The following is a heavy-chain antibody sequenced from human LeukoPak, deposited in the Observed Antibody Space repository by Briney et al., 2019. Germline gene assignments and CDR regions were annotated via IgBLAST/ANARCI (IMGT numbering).Heavy chain of an antibody. Sequence: ASVKVSCKASGYTFTSYDINWVRQATGQGLGWMGWMNPNSGNTGYAQKFQGRVTITRNTSISTAYMELSSLRSEDTAVYYCARDIENHSPSGAYFDSWGQGTLVTVSS. CDR2: MNPNSGNT. J-gene: IGHJ4*02. CDR1: GYTFTSYD. V-gene: IGHV1-8*03. CDR3: ARDIENHSPSGAYFDS. D-gene: IGHD3-10*01.